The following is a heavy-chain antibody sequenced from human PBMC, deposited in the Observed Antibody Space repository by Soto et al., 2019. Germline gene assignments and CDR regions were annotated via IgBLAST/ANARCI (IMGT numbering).Heavy chain of an antibody. CDR1: GYGFTTYY. Sequence: GDSVKVSCKASGYGFTTYYLHWVRQAPGQGLEWLGMINPNGGATAYAQNFQGRVSMTTDMSTSTVFMDLSSLRFDDTAVYYCARGISGTYTALAFWGQGALVTVSS. D-gene: IGHD1-26*01. CDR3: ARGISGTYTALAF. J-gene: IGHJ4*02. CDR2: INPNGGAT. V-gene: IGHV1-46*01.